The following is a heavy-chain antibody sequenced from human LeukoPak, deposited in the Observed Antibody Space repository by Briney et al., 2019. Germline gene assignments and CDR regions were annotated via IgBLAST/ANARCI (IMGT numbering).Heavy chain of an antibody. J-gene: IGHJ4*02. CDR1: GYTFTGYY. CDR3: VRGRVLHGENSSPLGNY. CDR2: VNPNSGGT. D-gene: IGHD2-8*02. Sequence: ASVKVSCKASGYTFTGYYMHWVRQAPGQGLEWMGWVNPNSGGTNYAQKMHGRVTMTRDTYIRTAYKESSGLTSDDTAVYSCVRGRVLHGENSSPLGNYWGQGALVTVSS. V-gene: IGHV1-2*02.